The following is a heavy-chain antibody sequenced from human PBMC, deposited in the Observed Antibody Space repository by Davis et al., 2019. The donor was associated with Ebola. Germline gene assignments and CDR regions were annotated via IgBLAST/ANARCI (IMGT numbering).Heavy chain of an antibody. CDR3: ARDYYDTSGYFYGGY. D-gene: IGHD3-22*01. V-gene: IGHV3-48*02. Sequence: GGSLRLSCAASGFTFSSYSMNWVRQAPGKGLEWVSSISSSSTTIYYADSVKGRFTISRDNAKNSLYLQMNSLRDEDTAVYYCARDYYDTSGYFYGGYWGQGTLVTVSS. J-gene: IGHJ4*02. CDR2: ISSSSTTI. CDR1: GFTFSSYS.